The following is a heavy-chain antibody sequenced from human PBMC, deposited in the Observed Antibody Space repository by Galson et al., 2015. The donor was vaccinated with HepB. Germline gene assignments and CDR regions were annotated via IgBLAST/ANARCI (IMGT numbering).Heavy chain of an antibody. Sequence: SLRLSCAASGFTFSSYAMSWVRQAPGKGLEWVSAISGSGGSTYYADSVKGRFTISRDNSKNTLYLQMNSLRAEDTAVYYCAKDARYREIHPDNWFDPWGQGTLVTVSS. V-gene: IGHV3-23*01. J-gene: IGHJ5*02. D-gene: IGHD3-16*02. CDR1: GFTFSSYA. CDR2: ISGSGGST. CDR3: AKDARYREIHPDNWFDP.